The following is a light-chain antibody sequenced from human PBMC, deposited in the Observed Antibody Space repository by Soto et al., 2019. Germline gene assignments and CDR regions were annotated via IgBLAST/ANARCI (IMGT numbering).Light chain of an antibody. V-gene: IGLV7-46*01. CDR2: DIN. CDR1: TGVVTSGHY. CDR3: LLTYRGSRV. Sequence: QAVVTQEPSLTVSPGGTITLTCGSSTGVVTSGHYPYWFQQKPGQGPRTLIYDINSKPSWTPARFSGSLLGGKAALTLSGAQSEDEAEYYCLLTYRGSRVFGGGTKLTVL. J-gene: IGLJ2*01.